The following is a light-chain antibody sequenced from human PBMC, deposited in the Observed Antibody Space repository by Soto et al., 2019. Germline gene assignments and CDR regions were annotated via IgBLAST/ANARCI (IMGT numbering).Light chain of an antibody. CDR3: QSYDSSLSGSNVV. J-gene: IGLJ2*01. CDR1: SSNIGAGYD. V-gene: IGLV1-40*01. Sequence: QSVLTQPPSVSGAPGRRVTISCTGSSSNIGAGYDVHWYQQLPGTAPKLLIYGNSNRPSGVPDRFSGSKSGTSASLVITGLQAEDEADYYCQSYDSSLSGSNVVFGGGTKLTVL. CDR2: GNS.